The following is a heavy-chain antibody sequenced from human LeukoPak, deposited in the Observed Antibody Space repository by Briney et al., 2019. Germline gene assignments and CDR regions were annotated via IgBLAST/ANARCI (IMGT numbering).Heavy chain of an antibody. Sequence: GGSLRLSCAASGFTFSSYSMNWVRQAPGKGLEWVSSISSSGSTIYYADSVKGRFTISRDNAKNSLYLQMNSLRAEDTAVYYCARDMGFVGASGWGQGTLVTVSS. CDR3: ARDMGFVGASG. CDR2: ISSSGSTI. CDR1: GFTFSSYS. D-gene: IGHD1-26*01. V-gene: IGHV3-48*04. J-gene: IGHJ4*02.